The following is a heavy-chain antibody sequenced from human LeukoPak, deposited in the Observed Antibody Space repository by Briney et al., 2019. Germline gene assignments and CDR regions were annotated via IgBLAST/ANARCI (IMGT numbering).Heavy chain of an antibody. CDR1: GFTFSNFA. Sequence: PGGSLTLSCAASGFTFSNFAMNWVRQAPGKGLEWVSGISGSGSNTYYADSVRGPFTISRDNSKNTVYLQMNSLRAEDTAIYYCAQSTTGSRGRLDYWGQGTLVTVSS. CDR2: ISGSGSNT. CDR3: AQSTTGSRGRLDY. D-gene: IGHD1-26*01. J-gene: IGHJ4*02. V-gene: IGHV3-23*01.